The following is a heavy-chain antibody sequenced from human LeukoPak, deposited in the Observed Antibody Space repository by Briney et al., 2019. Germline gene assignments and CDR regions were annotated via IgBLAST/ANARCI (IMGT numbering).Heavy chain of an antibody. V-gene: IGHV3-74*01. CDR1: GLTFSSNA. J-gene: IGHJ4*02. D-gene: IGHD5-24*01. CDR3: ARAQDTYNSLYFDY. Sequence: GGSLRLSCAASGLTFSSNAMSWVRQAPGKGLVWVSRIHSDGRVTTYADSVKGRFTISKDSARNTLYLQMNTLRVEDTAVYYCARAQDTYNSLYFDYWGQGALVTVPS. CDR2: IHSDGRVT.